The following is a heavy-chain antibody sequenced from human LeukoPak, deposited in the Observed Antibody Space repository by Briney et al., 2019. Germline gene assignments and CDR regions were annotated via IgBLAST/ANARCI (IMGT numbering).Heavy chain of an antibody. CDR2: ISHAGDT. CDR3: GRGEVGEFDH. D-gene: IGHD1-26*01. V-gene: IGHV4-38-2*02. Sequence: SETLSLTFTVSGYSITRGYNWGWVRQSPGKGLEWIASISHAGDTYYNPSLKSRVTISVDTSKNHFSLNLASVTAPDTAVYFCGRGEVGEFDHWGQGTLVTVSS. CDR1: GYSITRGYN. J-gene: IGHJ4*02.